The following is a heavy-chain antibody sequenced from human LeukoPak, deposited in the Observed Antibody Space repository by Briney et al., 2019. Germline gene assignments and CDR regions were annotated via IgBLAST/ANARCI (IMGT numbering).Heavy chain of an antibody. CDR2: IHLGDSDT. V-gene: IGHV5-51*01. CDR3: ARLRSSSWQNWFDP. J-gene: IGHJ5*02. D-gene: IGHD2-2*01. CDR1: GYSFATYW. Sequence: GESLKISCKDSGYSFATYWIGWVRPMPGKGLEWMGIIHLGDSDTTYSPSFQGQVTISADKSISTAYLQWSSLKAPDTAMYYCARLRSSSWQNWFDPWGQGTLVTVSS.